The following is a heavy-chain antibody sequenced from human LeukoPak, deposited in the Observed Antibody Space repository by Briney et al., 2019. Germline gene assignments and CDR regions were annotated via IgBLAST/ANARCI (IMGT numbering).Heavy chain of an antibody. CDR2: IGGSGTTT. D-gene: IGHD6-25*01. Sequence: GGSLRLSCAASGFTFSNYALNWVRQAPGKGLEWVSIIGGSGTTTYYADSVKGRFTISRDNSKNTLYLQMNSLRAEDTAVYYCARPGYSTGAFDYWGQGTLVTVSS. CDR3: ARPGYSTGAFDY. J-gene: IGHJ4*02. CDR1: GFTFSNYA. V-gene: IGHV3-23*01.